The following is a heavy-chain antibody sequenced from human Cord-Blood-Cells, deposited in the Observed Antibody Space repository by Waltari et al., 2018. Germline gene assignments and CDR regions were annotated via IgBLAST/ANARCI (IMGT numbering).Heavy chain of an antibody. J-gene: IGHJ4*02. V-gene: IGHV1-69*01. CDR3: ARDLGGCSSTSCYLYGDYDY. CDR1: GGTFSSYD. D-gene: IGHD2-2*01. Sequence: QVQLVQSGAEVKKPGSSVKVSCKASGGTFSSYDISWVRQAPGQGLEWMGGIIPIFGTANYAQKFQGRVTITADESTSTAYMELSSLRSEDTAVYYCARDLGGCSSTSCYLYGDYDYWGQGTLVTVSS. CDR2: IIPIFGTA.